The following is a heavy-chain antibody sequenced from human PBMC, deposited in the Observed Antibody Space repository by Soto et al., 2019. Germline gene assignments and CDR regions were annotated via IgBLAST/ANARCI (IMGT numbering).Heavy chain of an antibody. CDR3: ARGMGEESTFYKYYGMDV. CDR1: GGSFSGFY. J-gene: IGHJ6*02. D-gene: IGHD3-16*01. CDR2: INHSGSS. Sequence: QVQLQQWGAGLLKPSETLSLTCAVYGGSFSGFYWSWIRQSPGKGLDWIGEINHSGSSKYNPSLTSRVTISVDTSKKQFSLKLSSVTAADTAVFYCARGMGEESTFYKYYGMDVWGQGTTVTVSS. V-gene: IGHV4-34*01.